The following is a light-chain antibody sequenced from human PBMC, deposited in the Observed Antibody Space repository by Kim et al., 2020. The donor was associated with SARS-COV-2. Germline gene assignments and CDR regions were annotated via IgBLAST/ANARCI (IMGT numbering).Light chain of an antibody. Sequence: QSVLTQPPSVSGAPGQRITISCTGGSSNIWAGYDVHWYQQLPGTAPKLLIYANNNRPSGVPDRFSGSKSGTSASLAITGLQGDDEADYYCQSYDSSLSGTAVFGGGTQLTVL. J-gene: IGLJ3*02. V-gene: IGLV1-40*01. CDR3: QSYDSSLSGTAV. CDR1: SSNIWAGYD. CDR2: ANN.